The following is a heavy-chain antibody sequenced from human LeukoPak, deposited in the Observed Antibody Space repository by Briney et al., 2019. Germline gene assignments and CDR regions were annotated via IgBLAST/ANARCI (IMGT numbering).Heavy chain of an antibody. J-gene: IGHJ6*02. CDR2: IIPIFGTA. V-gene: IGHV1-69*13. CDR1: GGTFSSYA. CDR3: AKNGGGGPPPISLYYGMDV. D-gene: IGHD3-16*01. Sequence: SVKVSCKASGGTFSSYAISWVRQAPGQGLEWMGGIIPIFGTANYAQKFQGRVTITADESTSTAYMELSSLRAEDTAVYYCAKNGGGGPPPISLYYGMDVWGQGTTVTVSS.